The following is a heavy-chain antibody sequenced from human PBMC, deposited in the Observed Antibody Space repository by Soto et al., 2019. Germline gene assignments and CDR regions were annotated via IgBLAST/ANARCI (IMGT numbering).Heavy chain of an antibody. D-gene: IGHD3-3*01. J-gene: IGHJ4*02. CDR1: GFTFSSYG. V-gene: IGHV3-33*01. CDR3: ARGSRSGFDFDY. CDR2: IWYDGSNK. Sequence: QVQLVESGGGVVQPGRSLRLSCAASGFTFSSYGMHWVRQAPGKGLEWVAVIWYDGSNKYYADSVKGRFTISRDNSKNTLYLQMNSLRAEDTAVYYCARGSRSGFDFDYWCQGTLVTVSS.